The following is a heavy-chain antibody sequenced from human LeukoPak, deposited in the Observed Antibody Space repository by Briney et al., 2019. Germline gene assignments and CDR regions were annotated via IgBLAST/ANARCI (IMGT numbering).Heavy chain of an antibody. Sequence: SETLSLTCAVYGGSFSGYYWSWIRQPPGKGLEWIGEINHSGSTNYNPPLKSRVTISVDTSKNQFSLKLSSVTAADTAVYYCARAAWAAGDAFDIWGQGTMVTVSS. D-gene: IGHD6-13*01. V-gene: IGHV4-34*01. CDR2: INHSGST. CDR3: ARAAWAAGDAFDI. CDR1: GGSFSGYY. J-gene: IGHJ3*02.